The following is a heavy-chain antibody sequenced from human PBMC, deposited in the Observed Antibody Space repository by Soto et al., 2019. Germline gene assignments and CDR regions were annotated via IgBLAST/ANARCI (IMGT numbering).Heavy chain of an antibody. V-gene: IGHV1-8*01. CDR1: GYTFTSYD. D-gene: IGHD2-2*02. CDR3: AREVCSSTSCYREVGY. J-gene: IGHJ4*02. CDR2: MNPNSGKT. Sequence: QVQLVQSGAEVKKPGASVKVSCKASGYTFTSYDINWVRQATGQGLEWMGWMNPNSGKTGYAQKFQGRVTMTRNTSISTAYMELISLRSEDTAVYYCAREVCSSTSCYREVGYWGQGTLVTVSS.